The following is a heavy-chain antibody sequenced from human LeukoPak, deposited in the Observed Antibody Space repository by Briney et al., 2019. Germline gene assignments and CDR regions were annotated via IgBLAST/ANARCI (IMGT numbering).Heavy chain of an antibody. D-gene: IGHD6-13*01. J-gene: IGHJ4*02. V-gene: IGHV3-21*01. CDR3: ARVRGAAAGIGSY. CDR1: GFTFSSYS. CDR2: ISSSSSYI. Sequence: GGSLRLSCAASGFTFSSYSMNWVRQAPGKGLEWVSSISSSSSYIYYADSVKGRFTISRDNAKNSLYLQMNSLRAEDTAVYYCARVRGAAAGIGSYWGQGTLVTVSS.